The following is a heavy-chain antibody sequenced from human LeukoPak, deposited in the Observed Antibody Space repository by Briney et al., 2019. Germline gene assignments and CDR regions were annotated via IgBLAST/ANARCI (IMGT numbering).Heavy chain of an antibody. V-gene: IGHV3-23*01. CDR1: GFTFSSYA. CDR2: ISGSGGST. CDR3: AREGYCSSTSCPTKDY. D-gene: IGHD2-2*01. Sequence: GGSLTLSCAASGFTFSSYAMSWVPQAPGKGLEWVSAISGSGGSTYYADSVKGRFTISRDNSKNTLYLQMNSLRAEDTAVYYCAREGYCSSTSCPTKDYWGQGTLVTVSS. J-gene: IGHJ4*02.